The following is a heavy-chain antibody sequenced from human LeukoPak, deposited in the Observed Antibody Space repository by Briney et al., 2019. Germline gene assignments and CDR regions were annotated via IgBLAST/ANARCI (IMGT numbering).Heavy chain of an antibody. D-gene: IGHD1-1*01. J-gene: IGHJ5*02. CDR1: GFTISKYA. V-gene: IGHV3-23*01. CDR3: AKGARSRTTFFDP. Sequence: GGSLRLSCVASGFTISKYAMTWVRQAPGKGLEWVSIISGGSSNTYYAASVKGRFTISRDSSQNTVYLQMNSLRAEDTAVYYCAKGARSRTTFFDPWGQGTLVTVPS. CDR2: ISGGSSNT.